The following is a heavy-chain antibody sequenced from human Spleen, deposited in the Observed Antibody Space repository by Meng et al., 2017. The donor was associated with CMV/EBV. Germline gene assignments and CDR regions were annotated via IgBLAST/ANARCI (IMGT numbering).Heavy chain of an antibody. Sequence: SYYWGWIRQPPGKGLEWIGSIYYSGSTYYNPSLKSRVTISVDTSKNQFSLKLSSVTAADTAVYYCATRVLVGSSSWYATSHDAFDIWGQGTMVTVSS. CDR3: ATRVLVGSSSWYATSHDAFDI. V-gene: IGHV4-39*07. D-gene: IGHD6-13*01. CDR1: SYY. CDR2: IYYSGST. J-gene: IGHJ3*02.